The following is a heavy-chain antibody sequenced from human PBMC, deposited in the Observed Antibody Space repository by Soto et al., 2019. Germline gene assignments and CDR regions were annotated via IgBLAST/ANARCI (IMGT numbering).Heavy chain of an antibody. CDR3: AKELSILVPAANGDLWYYYYGMDV. D-gene: IGHD2-2*01. CDR2: ISYDGSNK. Sequence: QVQLVESGGGVVQPGRSLRLSCAASGFTFSSYGMHWVRQAPGKGLEWVAVISYDGSNKYYEDSVKGRFTISRDNSKNTLYLQMNSRRAEDTAVSYCAKELSILVPAANGDLWYYYYGMDVWGQGTTVTGSS. J-gene: IGHJ6*02. V-gene: IGHV3-30*18. CDR1: GFTFSSYG.